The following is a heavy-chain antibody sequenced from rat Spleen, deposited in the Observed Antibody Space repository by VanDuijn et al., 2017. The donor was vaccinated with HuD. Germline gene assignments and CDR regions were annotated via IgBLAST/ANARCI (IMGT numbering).Heavy chain of an antibody. D-gene: IGHD1-7*01. Sequence: EVQVLESGGGLVQPGNSLKLSCATSGFTFSTAWMYWYRQFPEKRLEWVARIKAKSNNYATDYTESVKGRFTISRDNAKSTLYLQMDSLRSEDTATYYCARHDYALHYFDYWGQGVMVTVSS. CDR1: GFTFSTAW. V-gene: IGHV6-6*01. CDR3: ARHDYALHYFDY. CDR2: IKAKSNNYAT. J-gene: IGHJ2*01.